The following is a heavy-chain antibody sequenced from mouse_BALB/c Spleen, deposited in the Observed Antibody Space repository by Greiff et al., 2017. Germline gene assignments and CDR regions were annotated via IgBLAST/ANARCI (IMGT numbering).Heavy chain of an antibody. CDR2: ISSGGSYT. CDR3: ARDSSGYVFAY. D-gene: IGHD3-2*01. V-gene: IGHV5-6*01. CDR1: GFTFSSYG. J-gene: IGHJ3*01. Sequence: EVMLVESGGDLVKPGGSLKLSCAASGFTFSSYGMSWVRQTPDKRLEWVATISSGGSYTYYPDSVKGRFTISRDNAKNTLYLQMSSLKSEDTAMYYCARDSSGYVFAYWGQGTLVTVSA.